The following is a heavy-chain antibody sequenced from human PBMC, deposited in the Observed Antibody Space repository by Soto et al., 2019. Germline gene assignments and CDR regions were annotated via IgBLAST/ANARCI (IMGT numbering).Heavy chain of an antibody. Sequence: ASVKVSCKVSGYTLTELSMHWVRQAPGKGLEWMGGFDPEDGETIYAQKFQGRVTMTEDTSTDTAYMELSSLRSEDTTVYYCATKGGYCTNGVCPFLAVWFDPWGQGTLVTVSS. CDR1: GYTLTELS. V-gene: IGHV1-24*01. J-gene: IGHJ5*02. D-gene: IGHD2-8*01. CDR2: FDPEDGET. CDR3: ATKGGYCTNGVCPFLAVWFDP.